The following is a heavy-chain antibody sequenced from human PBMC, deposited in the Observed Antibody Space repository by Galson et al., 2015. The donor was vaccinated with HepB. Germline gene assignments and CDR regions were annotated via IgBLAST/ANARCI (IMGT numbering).Heavy chain of an antibody. J-gene: IGHJ5*02. Sequence: SLRLSCAASGFTFSSNWMQWVRQAPGKGLEWVSRINSYVSTTSYTDSVKGRFTISRDNAKNTLYLEMNSLRAEDTAVYYCGNWGSSWGQGTLVTVSS. CDR2: INSYVSTT. D-gene: IGHD7-27*01. V-gene: IGHV3-74*01. CDR1: GFTFSSNW. CDR3: GNWGSS.